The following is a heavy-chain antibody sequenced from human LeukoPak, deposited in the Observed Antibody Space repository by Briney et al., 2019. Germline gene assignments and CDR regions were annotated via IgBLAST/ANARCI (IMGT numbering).Heavy chain of an antibody. J-gene: IGHJ5*02. CDR3: ARDPYGSGSYYFNWFDP. CDR2: INPNSGGT. Sequence: ASVKVSCKASGYTFTGYYMHWVRQAPGQGLEWMGWINPNSGGTNYAQKFQGWVTMTRDTSTSTAYMELRSLRSDDTAVYYCARDPYGSGSYYFNWFDPWGQGTLVTVSS. CDR1: GYTFTGYY. V-gene: IGHV1-2*04. D-gene: IGHD3-10*01.